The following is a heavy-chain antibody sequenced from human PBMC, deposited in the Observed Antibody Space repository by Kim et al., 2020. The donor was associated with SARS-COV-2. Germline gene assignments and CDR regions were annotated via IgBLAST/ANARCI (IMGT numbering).Heavy chain of an antibody. CDR3: ARPGARSVEH. CDR2: SAK. J-gene: IGHJ4*02. D-gene: IGHD6-25*01. Sequence: SAKWVVDSVKGRFAISRDNARSSLYLQMDNLRAEDTAVYYLARPGARSVEHWGQGTLVTVSS. V-gene: IGHV3-7*01.